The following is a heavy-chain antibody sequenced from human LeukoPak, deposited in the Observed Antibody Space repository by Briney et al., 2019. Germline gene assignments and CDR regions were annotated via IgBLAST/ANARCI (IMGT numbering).Heavy chain of an antibody. D-gene: IGHD4-23*01. J-gene: IGHJ3*02. CDR2: IYYGGST. CDR3: ARIRDYGGNSGAFDI. CDR1: GGSISSYY. V-gene: IGHV4-59*01. Sequence: SETLSLTCTVSGGSISSYYWSWIRQPPGKGLEWIGYIYYGGSTNYNPSLKSRVTISLDTSKNQFSLKLSSVTAADTAVYYRARIRDYGGNSGAFDIWGQGTMVTVSS.